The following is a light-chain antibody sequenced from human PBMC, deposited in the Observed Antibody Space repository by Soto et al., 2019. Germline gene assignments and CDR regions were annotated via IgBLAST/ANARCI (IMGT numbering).Light chain of an antibody. J-gene: IGLJ1*01. CDR2: EAT. V-gene: IGLV2-14*01. CDR3: TSYTITSPYV. CDR1: SSDIGRYNF. Sequence: QSALTRPASMSVSPGQSITISCTGTSSDIGRYNFVSWYQHHPGKAPKLIIYEATKRPSGVSYRFSGSKSGNTASLTISGLQAEDEADYYCTSYTITSPYVFGTGTKVTVL.